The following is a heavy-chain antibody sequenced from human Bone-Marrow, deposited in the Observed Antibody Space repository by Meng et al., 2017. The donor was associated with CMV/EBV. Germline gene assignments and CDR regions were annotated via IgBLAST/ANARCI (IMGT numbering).Heavy chain of an antibody. V-gene: IGHV3-21*01. CDR3: AGELVLMVYARGPNWFDP. Sequence: TFSSYSMHLVHQTPGKRLEWVSSISISSSYIYYADSVKGRFTISRDNAKNSLYLQMNSLRAEDTAVYYCAGELVLMVYARGPNWFDPWGQGTLVTVSS. J-gene: IGHJ5*02. CDR1: TFSSYS. CDR2: ISISSSYI. D-gene: IGHD2-8*01.